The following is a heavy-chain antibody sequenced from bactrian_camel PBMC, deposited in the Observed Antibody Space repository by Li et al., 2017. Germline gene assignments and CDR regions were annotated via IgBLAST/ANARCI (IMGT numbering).Heavy chain of an antibody. D-gene: IGHD4*01. J-gene: IGHJ4*01. V-gene: IGHV3S53*01. CDR3: LKGRVAYSNYDLFDY. CDR1: TGTFRSAC. CDR2: ISSDGWL. Sequence: HVQLVESGGGSVQAGGSLRLSCAASTGTFRSACMGWIRQVSGKEREGVATISSDGWLGYADSVKGRFTISKDNAKRTLYLQIVSLKPEDTAVYYCLKGRVAYSNYDLFDYWGQGTQVTVS.